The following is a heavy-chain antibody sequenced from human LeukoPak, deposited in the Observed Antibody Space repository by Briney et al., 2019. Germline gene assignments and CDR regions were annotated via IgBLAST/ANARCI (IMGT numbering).Heavy chain of an antibody. CDR1: GYTFTDYY. CDR3: ARDDGQSSTNALDI. Sequence: GASVKVSCKASGYTFTDYYMHWVRQAPGQGLEWMGWINSKSGDTRYAQKFQGRVTMTRDTSIATVYMDLSRLTSDDTAVYYCARDDGQSSTNALDIWGEGTKVTVSS. D-gene: IGHD4-11*01. V-gene: IGHV1-2*02. CDR2: INSKSGDT. J-gene: IGHJ3*02.